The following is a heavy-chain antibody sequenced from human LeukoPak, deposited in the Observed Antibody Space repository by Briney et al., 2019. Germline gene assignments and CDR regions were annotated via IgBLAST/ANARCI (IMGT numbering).Heavy chain of an antibody. V-gene: IGHV3-23*01. CDR2: ISGGGSAT. Sequence: GGSLRLSCAASGFTFSNYGLSWVRQAPGKGLERVSAISGGGSATYYADSVKGRFTISRDNSKNTLFLQMNTLRADDTAVYYCAGGAGVYYYGMDVWGQGTSVTVSS. J-gene: IGHJ6*02. CDR1: GFTFSNYG. CDR3: AGGAGVYYYGMDV.